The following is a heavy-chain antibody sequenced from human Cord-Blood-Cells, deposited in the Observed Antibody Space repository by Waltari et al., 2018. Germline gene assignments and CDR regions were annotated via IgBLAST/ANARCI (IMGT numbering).Heavy chain of an antibody. CDR3: AREGGELAPCDY. Sequence: HVQLVQSGAEVKKPGASVKVSCKASGYTSTGYYMHWVRQAPGQALEWMAWINTNSGSTSYARRLQSRVTMTRAASISTAYRALSRLRSDATAVDYWAREGGELAPCDYWGQGTLVTVSS. J-gene: IGHJ4*02. V-gene: IGHV1-2*02. CDR2: INTNSGST. CDR1: GYTSTGYY. D-gene: IGHD1-26*01.